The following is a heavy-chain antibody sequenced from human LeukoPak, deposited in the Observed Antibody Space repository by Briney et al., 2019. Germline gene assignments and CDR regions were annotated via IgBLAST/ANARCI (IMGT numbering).Heavy chain of an antibody. J-gene: IGHJ3*02. V-gene: IGHV4-59*08. CDR1: DGSISSYY. D-gene: IGHD2/OR15-2a*01. Sequence: SETLSLTCTVSDGSISSYYWSWIRQPPGKGLEWIGYIYYSGSTNYNPSLKSRVTISVDTSKNQFSLKLSSVTAADTAVYYCARHFLDIWGQGTMVTVSS. CDR2: IYYSGST. CDR3: ARHFLDI.